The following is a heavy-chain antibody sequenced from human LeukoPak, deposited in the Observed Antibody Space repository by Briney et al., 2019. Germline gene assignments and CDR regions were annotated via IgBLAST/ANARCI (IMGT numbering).Heavy chain of an antibody. V-gene: IGHV4-4*02. D-gene: IGHD6-19*01. CDR2: IYHSGST. J-gene: IGHJ5*02. CDR1: GGSISSSNW. CDR3: ARHGYIGSGWGHGGDWFDP. Sequence: SGTLSLTCAVSGGSISSSNWWSWVRQPPGKGLEWIGEIYHSGSTNYNPSLKSRVTISVDTSKNQFSLKLSSVTAADTAVYYCARHGYIGSGWGHGGDWFDPWGQGTLVTVSS.